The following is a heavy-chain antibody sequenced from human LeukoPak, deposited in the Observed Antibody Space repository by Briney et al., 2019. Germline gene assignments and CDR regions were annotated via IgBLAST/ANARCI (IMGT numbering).Heavy chain of an antibody. Sequence: GGSLRLSCAASGFSFSNSAMSWVRQAPGKGLEWVSGINTSGGSTAYADSVKGRFTISRDNPRNTLYMQMNSLRAEDTALYYCAIMHPYYDGNGYWVQWGQGTLVTVSS. D-gene: IGHD3-22*01. CDR1: GFSFSNSA. V-gene: IGHV3-23*01. CDR3: AIMHPYYDGNGYWVQ. CDR2: INTSGGST. J-gene: IGHJ4*02.